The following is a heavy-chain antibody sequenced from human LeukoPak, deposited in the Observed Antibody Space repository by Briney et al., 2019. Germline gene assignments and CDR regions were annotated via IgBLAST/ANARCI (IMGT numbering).Heavy chain of an antibody. V-gene: IGHV1-18*01. CDR1: GYTFTSYG. J-gene: IGHJ4*02. CDR2: ISAYNGNT. D-gene: IGHD2-2*01. CDR3: ARLPILGYRSNTSCYEVHDY. Sequence: GASVKVSCKASGYTFTSYGISWVRQAPGQGLEWMGWISAYNGNTNYAQKLQGRVTMTTDTSTSTAYMELRSLRSDDTAVYYCARLPILGYRSNTSCYEVHDYWGQGTLVTVSS.